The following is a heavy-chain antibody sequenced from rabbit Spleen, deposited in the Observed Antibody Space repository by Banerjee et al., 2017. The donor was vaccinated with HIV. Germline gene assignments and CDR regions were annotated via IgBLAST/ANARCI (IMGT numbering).Heavy chain of an antibody. Sequence: QSLEESGGDLVKPGASLTLTCTASGFSFSSSYWMCWVRQAPGKGLEWIACIYGGTGVSTVYASWAKGRFTISKTSSTAVTLQMTSLTAADTATYFCARSDSGDAYALDLWGPGTLVTVS. J-gene: IGHJ6*01. D-gene: IGHD6-1*01. CDR1: GFSFSSSYW. CDR3: ARSDSGDAYALDL. CDR2: IYGGTGVST. V-gene: IGHV1S40*01.